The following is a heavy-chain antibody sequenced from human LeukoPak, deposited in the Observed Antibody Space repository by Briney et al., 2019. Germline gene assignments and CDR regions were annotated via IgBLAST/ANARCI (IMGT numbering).Heavy chain of an antibody. V-gene: IGHV1-8*01. D-gene: IGHD1-26*01. J-gene: IGHJ4*02. CDR2: MRPSNGNT. CDR1: GYTFTNYD. Sequence: GASVKVSCKASGYTFTNYDINWVRQAAGQGPEWMGWMRPSNGNTGYAQKFQGRVTMTRNTSINTAYMELGSLRSDDTAVYYCARPPMGVGALEWGQGTLVTVSS. CDR3: ARPPMGVGALE.